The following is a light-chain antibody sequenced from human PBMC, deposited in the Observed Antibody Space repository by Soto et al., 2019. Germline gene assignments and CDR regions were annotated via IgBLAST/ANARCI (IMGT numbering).Light chain of an antibody. J-gene: IGKJ2*01. CDR1: ESVRSHY. CDR2: GAS. CDR3: QQYCSSPYT. V-gene: IGKV3-20*01. Sequence: EIVLTQSPGTLSLSSGERVTLSCRASESVRSHYLAWYQQKPGQAPRLLIHGASIRATGIPDRVSGSGSGTDFTLTISSLEPEDFAMYYCQQYCSSPYTFGQGTKLEIK.